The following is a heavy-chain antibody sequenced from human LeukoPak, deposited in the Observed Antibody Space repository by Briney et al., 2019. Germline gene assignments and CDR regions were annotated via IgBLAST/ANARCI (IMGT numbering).Heavy chain of an antibody. V-gene: IGHV4-34*01. CDR3: ARLREGGTTDY. CDR1: GGSFSGYY. Sequence: SVILSLTCAVSGGSFSGYYWSWIRQPPGKGLEWIGEINHSGSTNYNPSLKSRVTISVDTSKNQSSLKLSSVTAADTAVYYCARLREGGTTDYWGQGTLVTVPS. J-gene: IGHJ4*02. CDR2: INHSGST. D-gene: IGHD1-26*01.